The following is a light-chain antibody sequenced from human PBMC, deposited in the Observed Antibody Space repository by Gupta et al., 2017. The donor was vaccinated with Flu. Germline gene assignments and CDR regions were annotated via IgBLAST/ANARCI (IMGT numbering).Light chain of an antibody. J-gene: IGLJ3*02. V-gene: IGLV1-40*01. CDR2: GNN. CDR3: QSYDSSLSGSTV. Sequence: NIGAGYDVHWYQQLPGTAPKVLIYGNNNRPSGVPDRFSGSKSGTSAPLAITGLQAEDEADYYCQSYDSSLSGSTVFGGGTKLTVL. CDR1: NIGAGYD.